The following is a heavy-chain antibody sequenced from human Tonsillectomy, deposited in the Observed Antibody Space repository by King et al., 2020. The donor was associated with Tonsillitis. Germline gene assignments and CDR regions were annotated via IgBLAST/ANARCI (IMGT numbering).Heavy chain of an antibody. Sequence: VQLVESGGGVVQPGRSLRLSCAASGFTFSNYGMHWVRQAPGKGLEWVAVISYDGSNKYYVDSVKGRFTISRDNSKNTLYLQMNSLRPEDTAVYYCAKDHSSGWYSGYDYWGQGTLVTVSS. CDR3: AKDHSSGWYSGYDY. CDR2: ISYDGSNK. CDR1: GFTFSNYG. J-gene: IGHJ4*02. V-gene: IGHV3-30*18. D-gene: IGHD6-19*01.